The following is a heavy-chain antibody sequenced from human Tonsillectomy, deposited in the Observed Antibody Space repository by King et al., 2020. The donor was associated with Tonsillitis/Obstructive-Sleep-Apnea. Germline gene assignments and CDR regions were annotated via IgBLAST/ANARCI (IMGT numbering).Heavy chain of an antibody. Sequence: QLVQSGAEVKKPGSSVKVSCKASGGTFSSYAISWVRQAPGQGLEWMGGIFPIFRTANYAQTFQGRVTITADESTSTAYMELSSLRSEDTAVYYCARCVHXXVITHLNAFDIXGKGTMVTVSS. D-gene: IGHD3-22*01. V-gene: IGHV1-69*12. CDR2: IFPIFRTA. CDR1: GGTFSSYA. CDR3: ARCVHXXVITHLNAFDI. J-gene: IGHJ3*02.